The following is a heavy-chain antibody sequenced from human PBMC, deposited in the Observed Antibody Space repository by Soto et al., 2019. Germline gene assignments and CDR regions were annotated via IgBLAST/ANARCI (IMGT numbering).Heavy chain of an antibody. V-gene: IGHV3-21*01. Sequence: GGSLRLSCAASGFTFSSYSMNWVRQAPGKGLEWVSSISSSSSYIYYADSVKGRFTISRDNAKNSLYLQMNSLRAEDTAVYYCARVARWFNTIFGVEGAYYYYMDVWGKGTTVTVSS. CDR3: ARVARWFNTIFGVEGAYYYYMDV. CDR2: ISSSSSYI. D-gene: IGHD3-3*01. J-gene: IGHJ6*03. CDR1: GFTFSSYS.